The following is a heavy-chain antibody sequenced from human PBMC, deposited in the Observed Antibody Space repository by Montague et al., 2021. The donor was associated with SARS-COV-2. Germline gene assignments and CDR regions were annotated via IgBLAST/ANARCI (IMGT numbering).Heavy chain of an antibody. V-gene: IGHV4-61*10. D-gene: IGHD3-10*01. Sequence: SETLSLTCSILVSWNSGADRKSTRLNSSHQLNSYAVFCFNRRTNYNPSLKSRVTISVDTSKNQFSLKLSSVTAADTAVYYCARVKRGYYYGLGVSAHFDYWGQGTMVTVSS. CDR3: ARVKRGYYYGLGVSAHFDY. J-gene: IGHJ4*02. CDR2: FCFNRRT. CDR1: VSWNSGAD.